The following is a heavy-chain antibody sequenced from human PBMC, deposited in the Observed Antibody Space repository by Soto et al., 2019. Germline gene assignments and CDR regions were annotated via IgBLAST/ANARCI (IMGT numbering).Heavy chain of an antibody. D-gene: IGHD5-12*01. Sequence: PGGSLRLSCAASGFIFSNAWMNWVRQAPGKGLEWVGRIKSKADGGTTDFAAPVKGRFAISRDDSKNMMYMEMSSLRTEDTAVYYCTTDRATGVATIFSVYYYGMDVWGQGTTVTVSS. CDR2: IKSKADGGTT. V-gene: IGHV3-15*07. CDR3: TTDRATGVATIFSVYYYGMDV. CDR1: GFIFSNAW. J-gene: IGHJ6*02.